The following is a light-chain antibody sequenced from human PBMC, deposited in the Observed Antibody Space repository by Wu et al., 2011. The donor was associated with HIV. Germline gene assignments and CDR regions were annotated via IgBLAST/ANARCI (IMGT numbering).Light chain of an antibody. J-gene: IGKJ2*01. CDR2: KAS. CDR1: QSISSW. CDR3: QQYNSYPVT. Sequence: DIQMTQSPSTLSASVGDRVTITCRASQSISSWLAWYQQKRGRAPKLLIYKASSSESGVPSRFSGSGSGTEFTLTINSLQPDDFATYYCQQYNSYPVTFGLGDQVGDQ. V-gene: IGKV1-5*03.